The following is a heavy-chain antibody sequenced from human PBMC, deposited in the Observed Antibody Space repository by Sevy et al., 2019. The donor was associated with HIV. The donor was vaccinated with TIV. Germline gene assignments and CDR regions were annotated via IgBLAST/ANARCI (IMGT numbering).Heavy chain of an antibody. CDR3: ARDRCSGGSCTYYYYYGMDV. V-gene: IGHV1-69*13. CDR1: GGTFSSYA. J-gene: IGHJ6*02. Sequence: ASVKVSCKASGGTFSSYAISWVRQAPGQGLEWMGGIIPIFGTANYAQKFQGRVTITADESTSKAYMELSSLRSEDTAVYYCARDRCSGGSCTYYYYYGMDVWGQGTTVTVSS. CDR2: IIPIFGTA. D-gene: IGHD2-15*01.